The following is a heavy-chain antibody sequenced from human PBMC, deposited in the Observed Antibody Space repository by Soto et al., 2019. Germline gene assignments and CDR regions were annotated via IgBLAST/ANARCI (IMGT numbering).Heavy chain of an antibody. Sequence: PGGSLRLSCSASGFTFSSYAMCWVRQAPGKGLEWVSAISGSGGSTYYADSVKGRFTISRDNSKNTLYLQMNSLRAEDTAVYYCAKDNAAYYYGSGSYNMGMDVWGQGTTVTVSS. CDR1: GFTFSSYA. J-gene: IGHJ6*02. D-gene: IGHD3-10*01. CDR2: ISGSGGST. CDR3: AKDNAAYYYGSGSYNMGMDV. V-gene: IGHV3-23*01.